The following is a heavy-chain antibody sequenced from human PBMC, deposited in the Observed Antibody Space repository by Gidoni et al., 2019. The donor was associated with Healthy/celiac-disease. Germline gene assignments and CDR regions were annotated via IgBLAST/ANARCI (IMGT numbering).Heavy chain of an antibody. V-gene: IGHV3-48*03. Sequence: EVQLVESGGGLVQPGGSLRLSCAASGFTFSSYEMNWVHQAPGKGLEWVSYISSSGSTIYYADSVKGRFTISRDNAKNSLYLQMNSLRAEDTAVYYCAALGPAPFDYWGQGTLVTVSS. D-gene: IGHD3-16*01. CDR1: GFTFSSYE. J-gene: IGHJ4*02. CDR3: AALGPAPFDY. CDR2: ISSSGSTI.